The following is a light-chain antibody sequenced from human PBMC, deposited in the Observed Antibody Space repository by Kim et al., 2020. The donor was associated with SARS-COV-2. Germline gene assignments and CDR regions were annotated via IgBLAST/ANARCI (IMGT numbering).Light chain of an antibody. CDR1: QTIQSKF. Sequence: SPGERATLSCRTSQTIQSKFLAWYQHKTGQPPRLLIYGASYRAAGVPDRISGSGSETYFTLTITGLEPDDIAVYYCQQYGDSQYTFGQGTKVDIK. V-gene: IGKV3-20*01. CDR2: GAS. CDR3: QQYGDSQYT. J-gene: IGKJ2*01.